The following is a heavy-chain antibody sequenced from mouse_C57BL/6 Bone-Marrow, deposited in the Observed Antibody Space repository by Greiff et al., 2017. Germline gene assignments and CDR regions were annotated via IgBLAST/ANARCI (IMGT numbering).Heavy chain of an antibody. CDR3: ARLGYYGSSYFDY. Sequence: EVMLVESGGDLVKPGGSLKLSCAASGFTFSSYGLSWVRQTPDKRLEWVATISSGGSYTYYPDSVKGRFTISRDNAKITLYLQMSSLKSEDTAMYYCARLGYYGSSYFDYWGQGTTLTVSS. CDR2: ISSGGSYT. V-gene: IGHV5-6*02. D-gene: IGHD1-1*01. J-gene: IGHJ2*01. CDR1: GFTFSSYG.